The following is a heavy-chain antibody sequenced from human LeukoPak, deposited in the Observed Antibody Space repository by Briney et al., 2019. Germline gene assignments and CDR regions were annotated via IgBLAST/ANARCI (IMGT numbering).Heavy chain of an antibody. CDR3: AKGTDSSGRPRGGFDS. D-gene: IGHD3-22*01. CDR1: GFTFNSYA. V-gene: IGHV3-23*01. Sequence: PGGSLRLSCAASGFTFNSYATTWVRQAPGKGLGWVSAISGSGNSPYYADSVKGRFTISRDNSKNTVYLQVNSLRAEDTAIYYCAKGTDSSGRPRGGFDSWGQGTLVTVSS. CDR2: ISGSGNSP. J-gene: IGHJ4*02.